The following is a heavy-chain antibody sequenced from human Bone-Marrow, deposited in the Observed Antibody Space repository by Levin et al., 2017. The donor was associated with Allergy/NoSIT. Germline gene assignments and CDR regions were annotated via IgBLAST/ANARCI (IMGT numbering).Heavy chain of an antibody. J-gene: IGHJ6*03. CDR2: INTNTGNP. Sequence: GESLKISCKASGYTFTSYAMNWVRQAPGQGLEWMGWINTNTGNPTYAQGFTGRFVFSLDTSVSTAYLQISSLKAEDTAVYYCARSFGVGFYYYYMDVWGKGTTVTVSS. CDR3: ARSFGVGFYYYYMDV. V-gene: IGHV7-4-1*02. D-gene: IGHD3-3*01. CDR1: GYTFTSYA.